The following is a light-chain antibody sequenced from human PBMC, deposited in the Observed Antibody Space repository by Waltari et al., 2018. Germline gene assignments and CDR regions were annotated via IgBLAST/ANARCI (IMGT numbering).Light chain of an antibody. Sequence: QSALTQPRSVSGSPGQSVTISCSGTASDVGGYDFVSWYQQYPGKAPTLIIFDVTKRPSGVPDRFSGSKSGNTASLTISRLQAEDEAGYYCQSYDGSLSGAVFGGGTQLTVL. CDR3: QSYDGSLSGAV. V-gene: IGLV2-11*01. CDR2: DVT. CDR1: ASDVGGYDF. J-gene: IGLJ7*01.